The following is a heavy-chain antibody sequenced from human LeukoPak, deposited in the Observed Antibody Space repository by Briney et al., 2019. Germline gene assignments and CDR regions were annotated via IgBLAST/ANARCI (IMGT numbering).Heavy chain of an antibody. Sequence: PSETLSLTCTVSGGSISSSSYYWSWIRQPAGKGLEWIGRIYTSGSTNYNPSLKSRVTMSVDTSKNQFSLKLSSVTAADTAVYYCARDLAAPSYYDILTGYTQFNWFDPWGQGTLVTVSS. V-gene: IGHV4-61*02. D-gene: IGHD3-9*01. CDR1: GGSISSSSYY. CDR3: ARDLAAPSYYDILTGYTQFNWFDP. CDR2: IYTSGST. J-gene: IGHJ5*02.